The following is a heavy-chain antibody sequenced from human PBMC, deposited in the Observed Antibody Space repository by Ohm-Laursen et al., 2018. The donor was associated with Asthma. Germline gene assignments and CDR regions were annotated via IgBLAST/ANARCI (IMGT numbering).Heavy chain of an antibody. J-gene: IGHJ6*02. Sequence: GSLRLSCSASGFTFSDYPMTWVRQAPGKGLEWVASISTASTFIYYADSVRGRFTTSRDNAKNSLYLQMNSLRAEDTAVYYCARGYSSSSLFVLYYYNMDVWGQGTTVTVSS. V-gene: IGHV3-21*04. CDR2: ISTASTFI. D-gene: IGHD6-6*01. CDR3: ARGYSSSSLFVLYYYNMDV. CDR1: GFTFSDYP.